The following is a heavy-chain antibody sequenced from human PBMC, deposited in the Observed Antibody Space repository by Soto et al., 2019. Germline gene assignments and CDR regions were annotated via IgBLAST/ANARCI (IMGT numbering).Heavy chain of an antibody. J-gene: IGHJ4*02. CDR1: GYTFTSFG. CDR3: ASDDLLTGALDY. D-gene: IGHD3-9*01. CDR2: ISTYNGNT. V-gene: IGHV1-18*01. Sequence: QVHMVQSGPEVKKPGASVKVSCKASGYTFTSFGISWVRQAPGQGLEWMGRISTYNGNTGYAQKFQDRVTMTTDTSTATAYMELRTLRSDDTAVYYCASDDLLTGALDYWGQGTLVSVSS.